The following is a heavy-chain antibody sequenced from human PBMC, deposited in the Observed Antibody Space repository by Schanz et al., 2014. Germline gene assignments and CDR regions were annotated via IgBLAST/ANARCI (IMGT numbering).Heavy chain of an antibody. J-gene: IGHJ4*02. Sequence: QVHLEQSGPEVKKPGASVKLSCRASGYPFTNYYIHWVRQAPGQGLEWMGIVNPGGGSTSVAQRFQTRVTLTRDTSTGTAYVGLTRLRFEDTAVYYCARGSLARYVALLMAANDYWGQGTLLTVSS. D-gene: IGHD2-15*01. V-gene: IGHV1-46*01. CDR3: ARGSLARYVALLMAANDY. CDR2: VNPGGGST. CDR1: GYPFTNYY.